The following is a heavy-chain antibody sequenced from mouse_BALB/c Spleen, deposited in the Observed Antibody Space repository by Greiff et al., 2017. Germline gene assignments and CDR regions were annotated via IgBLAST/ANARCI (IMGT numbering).Heavy chain of an antibody. V-gene: IGHV1-54*01. CDR1: GYAFTNYL. CDR3: ARGLPFAY. CDR2: INPGSGGT. Sequence: VKLQQSGAELVRPGTSVKVSCKASGYAFTNYLIEWVKQRPGQGLEWIGVINPGSGGTNYNEKFKGKATLTADKSSSTAYMQLSSLTSDDSAVYFCARGLPFAYWGQGTLVTVSA. D-gene: IGHD5-5*01. J-gene: IGHJ3*01.